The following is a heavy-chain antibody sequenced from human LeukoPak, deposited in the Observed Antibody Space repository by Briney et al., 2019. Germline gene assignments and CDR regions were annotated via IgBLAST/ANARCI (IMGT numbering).Heavy chain of an antibody. J-gene: IGHJ4*02. V-gene: IGHV6-1*01. Sequence: SQTLSLTCAISGDSVSSKSAAWNWIRQSPSRGLEWLGRTYYRTKYGSMWYRQYGLSVQGRLTINPDTSMNQVSLQLKSVTPEDTAIYSCVRGGGNFDYGGRGTLVTVSS. CDR3: VRGGGNFDY. CDR1: GDSVSSKSAA. CDR2: TYYRTKYGSMWYR.